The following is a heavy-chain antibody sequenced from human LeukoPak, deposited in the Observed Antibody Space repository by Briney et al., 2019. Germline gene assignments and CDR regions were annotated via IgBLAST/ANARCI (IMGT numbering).Heavy chain of an antibody. CDR3: ARDSGPIGHWFDP. J-gene: IGHJ5*02. D-gene: IGHD3-10*01. Sequence: SETLSLTCTVSGGSISSYYWSWIRQPPGKGLEWIGYIYYSGSTNYNPSLKSRVTMSVDTSKNQFSLKLSSVTAADTAVYYCARDSGPIGHWFDPWGQGTLVTVSS. CDR1: GGSISSYY. V-gene: IGHV4-59*12. CDR2: IYYSGST.